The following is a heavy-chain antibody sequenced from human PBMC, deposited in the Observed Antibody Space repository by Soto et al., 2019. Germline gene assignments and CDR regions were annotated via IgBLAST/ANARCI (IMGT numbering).Heavy chain of an antibody. D-gene: IGHD3-22*01. V-gene: IGHV4-59*01. CDR3: ARERHYYDSPDGFDI. CDR2: IYYSGST. J-gene: IGHJ3*02. CDR1: GGSISSYY. Sequence: SETLSLTCTVSGGSISSYYWSWIRQPPGKGLEWIGYIYYSGSTNYNPSLKSRVTISVDTSKNQFSLKLSSVTAADTAVYYCARERHYYDSPDGFDIWGQGTMVTVSS.